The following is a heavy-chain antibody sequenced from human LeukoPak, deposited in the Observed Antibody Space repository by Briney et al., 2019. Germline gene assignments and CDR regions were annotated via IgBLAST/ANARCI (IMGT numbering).Heavy chain of an antibody. D-gene: IGHD4-11*01. Sequence: SETLSLTCTVSGGSISSSSYYWGWIRQPPGKALEWIGSMYYSGSTYYNPSLKSRVTISVDTSKNQFSLNLSSVTAADTAVYYCARLVYSSAHFDYWGQGTPVTVSS. CDR2: MYYSGST. CDR3: ARLVYSSAHFDY. V-gene: IGHV4-39*01. J-gene: IGHJ4*02. CDR1: GGSISSSSYY.